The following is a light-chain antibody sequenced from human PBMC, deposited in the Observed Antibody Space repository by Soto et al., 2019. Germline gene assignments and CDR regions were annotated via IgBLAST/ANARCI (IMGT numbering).Light chain of an antibody. CDR3: SSYTSSSTLVL. CDR2: DVS. CDR1: SSDVGGYNY. J-gene: IGLJ2*01. V-gene: IGLV2-14*03. Sequence: QSALTQFASVSGSPGQSITISCTGTSSDVGGYNYVSWYQQHPGKAPKLLIYDVSNRPSGVSNRFSGSKSGNTASLTISGLQAEDEADYYCSSYTSSSTLVLFGGGTKLTVL.